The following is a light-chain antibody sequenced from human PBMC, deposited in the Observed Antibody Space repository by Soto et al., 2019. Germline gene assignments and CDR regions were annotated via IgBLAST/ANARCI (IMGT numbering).Light chain of an antibody. Sequence: QSALTQPASVSGSPGQSITISCTGTSSDVGGYNYVSWYQQHPGKAPKFMIYDVSNRPSGVSNSFSGSKSGNTASLTISGLHAXXXXDYYCSSYTSSSTLYVFGTGTKVTVL. CDR3: SSYTSSSTLYV. CDR1: SSDVGGYNY. J-gene: IGLJ1*01. V-gene: IGLV2-14*01. CDR2: DVS.